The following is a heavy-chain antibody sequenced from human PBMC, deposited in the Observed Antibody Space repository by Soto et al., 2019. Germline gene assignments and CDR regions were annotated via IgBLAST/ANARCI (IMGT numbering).Heavy chain of an antibody. CDR1: GGTFSDLA. J-gene: IGHJ4*02. D-gene: IGHD5-12*01. CDR3: ASERVAEMATGGYFDN. CDR2: TIPLFGTP. Sequence: VHMVQSGAEVKTPGSWVKVSCKTSGGTFSDLAFSWVRQAPRQGLEWLGGTIPLFGTPNYAREFQGGVSISADESSNTVYVELRSLRSEDTAVYYCASERVAEMATGGYFDNWGQGTLVTVSS. V-gene: IGHV1-69*01.